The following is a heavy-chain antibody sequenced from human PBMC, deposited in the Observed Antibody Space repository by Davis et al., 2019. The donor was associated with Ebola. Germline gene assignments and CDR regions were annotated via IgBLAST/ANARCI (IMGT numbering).Heavy chain of an antibody. CDR1: GYSFTSYW. J-gene: IGHJ3*01. D-gene: IGHD1-20*01. V-gene: IGHV5-51*01. CDR3: ASLRRTITGMDDGFDL. Sequence: GESLKISCKGSGYSFTSYWIGWVRQMPGKGLEWMGIIYPGDSDTRYSPSFQGQIIISADKSISTAYLQWGSLKASDTAMYYCASLRRTITGMDDGFDLWGQGTMVTVSS. CDR2: IYPGDSDT.